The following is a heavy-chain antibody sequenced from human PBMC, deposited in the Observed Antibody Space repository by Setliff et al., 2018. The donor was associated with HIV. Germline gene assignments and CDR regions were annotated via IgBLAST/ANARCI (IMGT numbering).Heavy chain of an antibody. J-gene: IGHJ1*01. Sequence: GGSLRLSCAASGFTFSSYGIHWVRQAPGKGLEWVAVIWYDGSNKYYADSVKGRFTISRDNAKNSLYLQMNSLRAEDTAVYYCARLARGLVRGPGAPNEY. V-gene: IGHV3-33*01. CDR1: GFTFSSYG. D-gene: IGHD3-10*02. CDR2: IWYDGSNK. CDR3: ARLARGLVRGPGAPNEY.